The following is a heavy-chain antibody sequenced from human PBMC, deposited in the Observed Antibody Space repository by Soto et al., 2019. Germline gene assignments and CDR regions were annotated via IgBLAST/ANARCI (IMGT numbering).Heavy chain of an antibody. CDR1: GFTFSGHA. CDR3: ARDGQGLAPYALDV. V-gene: IGHV3-33*01. Sequence: QMQLVESGGGVAQQGRSLRLSCTVSGFTFSGHAMHWVRQAPGKGLEWVTQIWYDRSNKYYAESVKGRFTISRDNSKNTLYLQMNSLRVEDTAVYYCARDGQGLAPYALDVWGQGTSVTVSS. D-gene: IGHD6-19*01. J-gene: IGHJ6*02. CDR2: IWYDRSNK.